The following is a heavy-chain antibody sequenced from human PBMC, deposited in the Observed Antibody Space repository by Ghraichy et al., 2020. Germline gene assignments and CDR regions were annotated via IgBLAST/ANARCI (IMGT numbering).Heavy chain of an antibody. D-gene: IGHD6-6*01. CDR3: ARASSWPDDAFDI. V-gene: IGHV4-61*02. J-gene: IGHJ3*02. CDR2: IYTSGST. Sequence: LRLSCTGSGGSISSGTSYWTWVRQPAGKGLEWIGRIYTSGSTNYHPSLKSRVTISLDTSKSQFSLELTSVTAADPAVYYCARASSWPDDAFDIWGQGTMVTVSS. CDR1: GGSISSGTSY.